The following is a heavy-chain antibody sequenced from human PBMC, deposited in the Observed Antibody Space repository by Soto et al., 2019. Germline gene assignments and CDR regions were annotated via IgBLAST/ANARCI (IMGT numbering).Heavy chain of an antibody. V-gene: IGHV3-53*01. J-gene: IGHJ4*02. CDR1: GFTVRSNY. CDR3: ARDYYGDYTH. Sequence: QLVESGGGLTQPGGSLRLSCTASGFTVRSNYMSWVRQAPGKGLEWVSVIYSGGSTYYGDSVKGRFTISTDNSKNTLYLQMNSLRAEDTAVYYCARDYYGDYTHWGQGTLVTVSS. D-gene: IGHD4-17*01. CDR2: IYSGGST.